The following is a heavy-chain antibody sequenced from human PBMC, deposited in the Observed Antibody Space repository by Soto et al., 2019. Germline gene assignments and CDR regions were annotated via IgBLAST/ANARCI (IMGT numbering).Heavy chain of an antibody. V-gene: IGHV1-2*02. CDR1: GYTFTGYY. D-gene: IGHD6-6*01. CDR2: INPNSGGT. J-gene: IGHJ3*02. CDR3: ARVAARVGAFDI. Sequence: EASVKVSCKASGYTFTGYYMHWVRQAPGQGLEWMGWINPNSGGTNYAQKFQGRVTMTRDTSISTAYMELSRLRSDDTAVYYCARVAARVGAFDIWGQGTMVTVSS.